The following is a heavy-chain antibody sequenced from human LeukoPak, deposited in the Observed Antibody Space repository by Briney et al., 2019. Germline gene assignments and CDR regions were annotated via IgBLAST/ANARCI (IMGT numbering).Heavy chain of an antibody. CDR2: IYYSGST. J-gene: IGHJ6*02. V-gene: IGHV4-31*03. Sequence: SETLSLTCTVSGDSICSGGYYWSWIRQHPGKGLEWIGYIYYSGSTYYNPSLKSRVTISVDPSKNQFYLKLSSVTAADTAVYYWDGNRGRSRWFQSGLGGYGMDVWGQGTTVTVSS. CDR3: DGNRGRSRWFQSGLGGYGMDV. D-gene: IGHD6-13*01. CDR1: GDSICSGGYY.